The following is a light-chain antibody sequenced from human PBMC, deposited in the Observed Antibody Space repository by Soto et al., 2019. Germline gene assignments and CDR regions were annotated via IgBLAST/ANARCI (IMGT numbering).Light chain of an antibody. CDR2: SNS. Sequence: QSVLTQPPSASGTPRQRVTISCSGSSSNIGSNTVNWYQQLPGTAPKLLIYSNSQRPSGVPDRFSGSKSGTSASLAISGLQSEDEADYYCAAWDDSLKGVFGGGTKVTVL. CDR1: SSNIGSNT. J-gene: IGLJ3*02. V-gene: IGLV1-44*01. CDR3: AAWDDSLKGV.